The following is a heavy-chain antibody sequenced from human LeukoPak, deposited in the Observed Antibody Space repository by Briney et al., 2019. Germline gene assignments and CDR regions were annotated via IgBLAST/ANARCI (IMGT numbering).Heavy chain of an antibody. CDR2: IYYSGST. CDR3: ARVRESYYDFWSGYPDGGYFDY. CDR1: GGSISSYY. Sequence: ASETLSLTCTVSGGSISSYYWSWIRQPPGKGLEWIGYIYYSGSTNYNPSLKSRVTISVDTSKNQFSLKLSSVTAADTAVYYCARVRESYYDFWSGYPDGGYFDYWGQGTLVTVSS. J-gene: IGHJ4*02. V-gene: IGHV4-59*01. D-gene: IGHD3-3*01.